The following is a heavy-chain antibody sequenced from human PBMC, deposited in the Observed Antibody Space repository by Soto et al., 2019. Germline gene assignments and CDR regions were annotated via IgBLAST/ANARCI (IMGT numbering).Heavy chain of an antibody. D-gene: IGHD1-1*01. Sequence: GGSLRLSCAASGFTFSSYEMSWVRQAPGKGLEWVSYISSGSVHIDFADSVKGRFTISRDDVTNSVSLQMDSLRVEDTGIYYCARYDAFKAFDLWGQGTMVTVSS. CDR3: ARYDAFKAFDL. CDR1: GFTFSSYE. CDR2: ISSGSVHI. V-gene: IGHV3-21*05. J-gene: IGHJ3*01.